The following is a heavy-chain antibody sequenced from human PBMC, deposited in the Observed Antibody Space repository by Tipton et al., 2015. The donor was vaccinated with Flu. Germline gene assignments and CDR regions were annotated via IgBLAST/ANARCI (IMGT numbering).Heavy chain of an antibody. J-gene: IGHJ6*03. CDR1: GGSISSSSYY. CDR2: IYYSGST. V-gene: IGHV4-39*01. Sequence: TLSLTCTVSGGSISSSSYYWGWIRQPPGKGLEWIGSIYYSGSTYYNPSLKSRVTISVDTSKNQFSLKLSSVTAADTAVYYCARHVPVLAALYYYYYYYMDVWGKGTTVTVSS. CDR3: ARHVPVLAALYYYYYYYMDV. D-gene: IGHD2-2*01.